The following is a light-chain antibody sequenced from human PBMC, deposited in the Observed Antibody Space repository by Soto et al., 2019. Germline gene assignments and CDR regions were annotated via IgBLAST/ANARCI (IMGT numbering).Light chain of an antibody. CDR3: HQYDNLLSWT. Sequence: DIQMTQSPSSLSASVGDRVTITCQASQDISNYLNWYQQKPGKAPKLLIYDASNLETGVPSRFSGSRSGTDFTFTISILQPEDIATYYCHQYDNLLSWTFGPGTKVEIK. CDR2: DAS. V-gene: IGKV1-33*01. J-gene: IGKJ1*01. CDR1: QDISNY.